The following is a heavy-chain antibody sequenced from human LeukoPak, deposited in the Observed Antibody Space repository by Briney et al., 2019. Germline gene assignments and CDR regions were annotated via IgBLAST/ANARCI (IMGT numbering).Heavy chain of an antibody. V-gene: IGHV3-7*01. CDR2: IRQDGSVN. Sequence: GGSLRLSCEASGFTFSSYWMSWVRQAPGKGLEWVATIRQDGSVNHCVDSVKGRFTVSRDNAKNSLYLQMNSLRAEDTAVYYCARGGLGSSVGYYYYYGMDVWGQGTTVTVSS. CDR3: ARGGLGSSVGYYYYYGMDV. CDR1: GFTFSSYW. J-gene: IGHJ6*02. D-gene: IGHD6-13*01.